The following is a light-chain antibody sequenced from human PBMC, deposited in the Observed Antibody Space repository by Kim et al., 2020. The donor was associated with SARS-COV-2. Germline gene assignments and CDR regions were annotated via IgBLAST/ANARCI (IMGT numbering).Light chain of an antibody. CDR2: QAS. J-gene: IGKJ3*01. V-gene: IGKV1-5*03. CDR1: QSIGSW. CDR3: QQSYSYST. Sequence: SASVGDTVIITCRASQSIGSWLAWYQQKPGKAPNLLIYQASSLQSGVPSRFSGSGSGTEFTLTISSLQPDDFATYYCQQSYSYSTFGPGTKVDIK.